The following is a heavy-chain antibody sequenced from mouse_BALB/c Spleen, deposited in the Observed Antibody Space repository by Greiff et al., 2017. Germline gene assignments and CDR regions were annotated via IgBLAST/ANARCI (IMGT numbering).Heavy chain of an antibody. V-gene: IGHV1-77*01. CDR2: IYPGSGST. CDR1: GYTFPDYV. D-gene: IGHD2-1*01. CDR3: ARGGIYYGWYFDV. Sequence: QVQLQQSGPELVKPGASVKMSCKASGYTFPDYVISWVKQRTGQGLEWIGEIYPGSGSTYYNEKFKGKATLTADKSSNTAYMPLSSLTSEDSAVYFCARGGIYYGWYFDVWGAGTTVTVAS. J-gene: IGHJ1*01.